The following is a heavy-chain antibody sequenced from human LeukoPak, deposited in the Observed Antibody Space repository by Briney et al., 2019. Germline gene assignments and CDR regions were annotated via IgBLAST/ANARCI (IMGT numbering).Heavy chain of an antibody. J-gene: IGHJ3*02. CDR1: GGSISSYY. CDR3: AREGATYYDFWSGYDAFDI. Sequence: SETLSLTCTVSGGSISSYYWSWIRQPAGKGLEWIGRIYTSGSTNYNPSLKSRVTMSVDTSKNQFSLKLSSVTAADTAVYYCAREGATYYDFWSGYDAFDIWGQGTMVTVSS. V-gene: IGHV4-4*07. D-gene: IGHD3-3*01. CDR2: IYTSGST.